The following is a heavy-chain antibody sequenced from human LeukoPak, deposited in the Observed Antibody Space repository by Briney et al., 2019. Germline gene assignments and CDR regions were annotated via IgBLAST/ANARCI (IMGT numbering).Heavy chain of an antibody. CDR2: SDPEDGER. D-gene: IGHD5-18*01. CDR3: VTGFTTMAVDYFDY. J-gene: IGHJ4*02. CDR1: RKTLRDLS. Sequence: ASAKDSCKLSRKTLRDLSIHWLRQPPGKGLEWLGGSDPEDGERIYTQMFQGRVTMTEDTSIDTSYMELSSLRSEDTAVYYCVTGFTTMAVDYFDYWGQGTLVTVSP. V-gene: IGHV1-24*01.